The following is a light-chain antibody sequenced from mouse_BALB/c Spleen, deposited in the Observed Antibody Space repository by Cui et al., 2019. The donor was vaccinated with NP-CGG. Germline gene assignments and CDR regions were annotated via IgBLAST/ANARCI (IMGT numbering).Light chain of an antibody. J-gene: IGLJ1*01. CDR1: TGTVTTSNY. Sequence: QAVVTQEPAFTTSPGETVTLTCRSSTGTVTTSNYANWVQEKPDHLFTGLIGGTNNRVPGVPARFSGSLIGDKAALTITGAQTEDEAIYFCALWYSNHWVFGGGTKVTVL. CDR2: GTN. CDR3: ALWYSNHWV. V-gene: IGLV1*01.